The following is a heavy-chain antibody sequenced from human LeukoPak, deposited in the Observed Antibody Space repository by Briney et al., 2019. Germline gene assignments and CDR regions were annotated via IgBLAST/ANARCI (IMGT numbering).Heavy chain of an antibody. Sequence: GGSLRLSCAASGFTFSSYAMSWVRQAPGKGLEWVSAISASGGRTYYADSVKGRFTISRDNSKNTLYLQMNSLRAEDTAVYYCAKDICSGGSCSPPYNWFDPWGQGTLVTVSS. J-gene: IGHJ5*02. D-gene: IGHD2-15*01. V-gene: IGHV3-23*01. CDR3: AKDICSGGSCSPPYNWFDP. CDR1: GFTFSSYA. CDR2: ISASGGRT.